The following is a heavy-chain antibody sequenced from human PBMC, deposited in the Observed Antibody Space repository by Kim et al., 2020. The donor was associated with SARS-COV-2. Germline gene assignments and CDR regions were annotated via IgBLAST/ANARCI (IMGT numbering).Heavy chain of an antibody. Sequence: ASVKVSCKASGYTFTSYAMHWVRQAPGQRLEWMGWINAGNGNTKYSQKFQGRVTITRDTSASTAYMELSSLRSEDTAVYYCARDRTGYSSRLLYGMDVWGQGTTVTVSS. D-gene: IGHD6-13*01. J-gene: IGHJ6*02. CDR3: ARDRTGYSSRLLYGMDV. CDR2: INAGNGNT. CDR1: GYTFTSYA. V-gene: IGHV1-3*01.